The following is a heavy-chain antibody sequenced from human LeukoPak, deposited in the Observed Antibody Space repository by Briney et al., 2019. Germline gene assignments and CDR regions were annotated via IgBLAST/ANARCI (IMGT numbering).Heavy chain of an antibody. CDR3: AKHTIVGATTGYFDY. D-gene: IGHD1-26*01. Sequence: GGSLRLSCAASGFTFSSYAMSWVRQAPGKGVEWVSAISGSGGSTYYADSVKGRFTISRDNSKNTLYLQMNSLRAEDTAVYYCAKHTIVGATTGYFDYWGQGTLVTVSS. V-gene: IGHV3-23*01. CDR1: GFTFSSYA. J-gene: IGHJ4*02. CDR2: ISGSGGST.